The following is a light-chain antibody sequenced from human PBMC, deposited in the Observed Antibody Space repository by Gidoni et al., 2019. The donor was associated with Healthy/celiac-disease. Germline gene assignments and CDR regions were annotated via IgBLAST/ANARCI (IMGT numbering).Light chain of an antibody. CDR1: QSFLYSSNNNNY. V-gene: IGKV4-1*01. J-gene: IGKJ3*01. CDR2: WAS. Sequence: IVMTQSPDSLAVSLGERATINCKSSQSFLYSSNNNNYVAWYQQKPGQPPKLLIYWASTRESGVPDRFSGSGSGTDFTLTISSLQAEDVAVYYCQQYYSTPFTFGPGTKVDIK. CDR3: QQYYSTPFT.